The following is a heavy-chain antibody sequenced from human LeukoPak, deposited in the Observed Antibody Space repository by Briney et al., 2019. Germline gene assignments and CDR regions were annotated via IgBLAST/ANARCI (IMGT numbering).Heavy chain of an antibody. CDR1: GYTFTGYY. J-gene: IGHJ4*02. D-gene: IGHD5-12*01. CDR3: AIGYSGYDKLLDY. V-gene: IGHV1-2*02. CDR2: INPNSGGT. Sequence: GASVKVSCTASGYTFTGYYMHWVRQAPGQGLEWMGWINPNSGGTNYAQKFQGRVTMTRDTSISTAYMELSRLRSDDTAVYYCAIGYSGYDKLLDYWGQGTLVTVSS.